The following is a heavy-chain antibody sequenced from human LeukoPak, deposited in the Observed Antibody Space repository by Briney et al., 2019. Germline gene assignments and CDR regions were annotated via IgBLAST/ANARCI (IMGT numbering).Heavy chain of an antibody. J-gene: IGHJ3*02. CDR3: ARDDTHYGSSGSFYDAFDI. CDR1: GFTFSTYA. V-gene: IGHV3-7*01. D-gene: IGHD3-22*01. Sequence: QSGGSLRLSCAASGFTFSTYAMTWVRRAPGKGLEWVANIRRDGSETHYVDSVMGRFTISRDNAKNSLYLQMNSLRAEDTAVYYCARDDTHYGSSGSFYDAFDIWGQGTMVTVSS. CDR2: IRRDGSET.